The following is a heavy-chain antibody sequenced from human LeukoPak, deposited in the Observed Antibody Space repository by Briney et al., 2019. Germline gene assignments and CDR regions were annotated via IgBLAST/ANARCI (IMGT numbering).Heavy chain of an antibody. CDR2: IYSSGST. V-gene: IGHV3-53*01. Sequence: PGGSLRLSCAASGFTVSSNYMSWVRQAPGKGLEWVSVIYSSGSTYYADSVKGRFTISRDNSKNTLYLQMNSLRAEDTAVYYCARTLSDYRHPYYYYYYGMDVWGQGTTVTVSS. J-gene: IGHJ6*02. CDR3: ARTLSDYRHPYYYYYYGMDV. D-gene: IGHD4-11*01. CDR1: GFTVSSNY.